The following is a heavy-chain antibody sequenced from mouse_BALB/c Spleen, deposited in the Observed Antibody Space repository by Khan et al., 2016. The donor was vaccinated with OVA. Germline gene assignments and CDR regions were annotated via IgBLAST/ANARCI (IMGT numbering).Heavy chain of an antibody. Sequence: VQLQESGPELKKPGETIKISCKASGYTFANFGMNWVKQAPGKGLKWMGWINTYTGEPTYADDFKGRFAFSLETSASTAYLQINNLKNEDTATYFCARPPYFSYVMVYWGQGTSVTVSS. CDR2: INTYTGEP. CDR3: ARPPYFSYVMVY. D-gene: IGHD2-10*01. V-gene: IGHV9-3-1*01. J-gene: IGHJ4*01. CDR1: GYTFANFG.